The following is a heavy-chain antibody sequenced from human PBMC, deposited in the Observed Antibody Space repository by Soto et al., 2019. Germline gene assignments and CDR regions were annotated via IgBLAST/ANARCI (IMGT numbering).Heavy chain of an antibody. V-gene: IGHV1-69*13. CDR2: IIPMFGTA. CDR3: ASGIQLWLRRINNGYSG. Sequence: SVKVSCKAPGGTFSTYAISWVRQAPGQGLEWMGGIIPMFGTANYAQRFQDRVTITADESTNTVYMELSSLRSEDTAVYFCASGIQLWLRRINNGYSGWGQGTLVTVAS. CDR1: GGTFSTYA. D-gene: IGHD5-18*01. J-gene: IGHJ4*02.